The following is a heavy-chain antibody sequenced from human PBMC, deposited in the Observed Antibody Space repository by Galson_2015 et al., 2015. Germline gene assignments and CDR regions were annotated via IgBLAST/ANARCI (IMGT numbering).Heavy chain of an antibody. CDR3: AKESSPLYGYTFDY. CDR2: ISYDGSNK. V-gene: IGHV3-30*18. Sequence: SLRLSCAASGFTFSSYGMHWVRQAPGKGLEWVAVISYDGSNKYYADSVKGRFTISRDNSKNTLYLQMNSLRAEDTAVYYCAKESSPLYGYTFDYWGQGTLVTVSS. CDR1: GFTFSSYG. J-gene: IGHJ4*02. D-gene: IGHD3-16*01.